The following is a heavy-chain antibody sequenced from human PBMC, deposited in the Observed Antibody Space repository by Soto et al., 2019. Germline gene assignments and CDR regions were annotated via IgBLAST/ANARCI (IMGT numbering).Heavy chain of an antibody. V-gene: IGHV3-23*01. CDR1: GFTFSSYA. D-gene: IGHD2-2*02. CDR2: ISGSGGST. Sequence: EVQLLESGGGLVQPGGSLRLSCAASGFTFSSYAMSWVRQAPGKGLEWVSAISGSGGSTYYADSVKGRFTISRDNSKNTLYLQMNSLRAEDTAVYYCAKGGCSSTSCYRGHFDYWGQGTLVTVSS. J-gene: IGHJ4*02. CDR3: AKGGCSSTSCYRGHFDY.